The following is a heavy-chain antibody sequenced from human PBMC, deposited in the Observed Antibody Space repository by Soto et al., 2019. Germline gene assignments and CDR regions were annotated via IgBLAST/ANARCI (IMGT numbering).Heavy chain of an antibody. D-gene: IGHD6-13*01. J-gene: IGHJ5*02. V-gene: IGHV4-4*02. CDR3: ARALAAAGTRWFDP. CDR2: IYHSGST. CDR1: IW. Sequence: IWWSWFRQPPGKGLEWIGEIYHSGSTNYNPSLKSRVTISVDKSKNQFSLKLSSVTAADTAVYYCARALAAAGTRWFDPCGEGTLVTLSS.